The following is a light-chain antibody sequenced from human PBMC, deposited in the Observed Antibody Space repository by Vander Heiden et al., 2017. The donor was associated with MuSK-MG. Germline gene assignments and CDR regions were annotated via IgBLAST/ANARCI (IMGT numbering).Light chain of an antibody. V-gene: IGLV2-14*01. J-gene: IGLJ1*01. CDR3: TSYRTNSPYV. CDR2: EVS. Sequence: QSALTQPASVSGSPGQSITISCTGTSSDVGGYNYVSWYQHHPGKAPKLIIYEVSDRPSGVSNRFSGSKSGNTASLTISGLQAEDEADYYCTSYRTNSPYVFGTGTKVTVL. CDR1: SSDVGGYNY.